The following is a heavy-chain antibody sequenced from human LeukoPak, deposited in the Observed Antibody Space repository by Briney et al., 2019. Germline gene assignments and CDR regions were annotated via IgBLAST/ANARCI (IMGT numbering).Heavy chain of an antibody. CDR2: IIPILGIA. Sequence: SVKVSCKASGGTFSSYAISWVRQAPGQGLEWMGRIIPILGIANYAQKFQGRVTITADKSTSTAYMELSSLRSEDTAVYYCARGIHYYGSGSYYNNWFDPWGQGTLVTVSS. V-gene: IGHV1-69*04. CDR1: GGTFSSYA. CDR3: ARGIHYYGSGSYYNNWFDP. J-gene: IGHJ5*02. D-gene: IGHD3-10*01.